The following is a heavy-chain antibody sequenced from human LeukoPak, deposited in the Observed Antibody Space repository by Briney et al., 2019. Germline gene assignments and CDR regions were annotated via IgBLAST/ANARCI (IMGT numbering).Heavy chain of an antibody. V-gene: IGHV3-48*03. CDR2: ISSGGSTI. CDR1: EFTFSSYE. D-gene: IGHD5-12*01. J-gene: IGHJ4*02. Sequence: GGSLRLSCAASEFTFSSYEMNWVRQAPGKGLQWISYISSGGSTIYYADSVKGRFTISRDNAKNSLYLQMNSLRAEDTAVYYCARDPRMGYDYWGQGTLVTVSS. CDR3: ARDPRMGYDY.